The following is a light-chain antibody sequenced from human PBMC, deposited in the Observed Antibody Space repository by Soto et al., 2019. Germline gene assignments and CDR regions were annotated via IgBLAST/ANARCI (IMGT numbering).Light chain of an antibody. Sequence: DIQMTQSPSTLSVSVGDRVTITCRASQSISTWLAWYQQRPGKAPNLLIYMASSLESGVPSRFSGSGSGTEFTLTISSLQPDDFATYYCQQCNSYSRTFGQGTKVEIK. J-gene: IGKJ1*01. V-gene: IGKV1-5*03. CDR1: QSISTW. CDR3: QQCNSYSRT. CDR2: MAS.